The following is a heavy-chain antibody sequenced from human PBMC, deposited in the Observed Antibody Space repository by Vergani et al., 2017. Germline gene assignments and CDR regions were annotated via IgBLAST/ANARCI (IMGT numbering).Heavy chain of an antibody. CDR1: GYSISSGYY. CDR3: ARDSGGNYFDY. V-gene: IGHV4-38-2*02. Sequence: QVQLQESGPGLVKPSETLSLTCTVSGYSISSGYYWGWIRQPPGKGLEWIGSIYHSGSTYYNPSLKSRVAISVDTSKNQFSLKLSSVTAADTAVYYCARDSGGNYFDYWGQGTLVTVSS. J-gene: IGHJ4*02. CDR2: IYHSGST. D-gene: IGHD4-23*01.